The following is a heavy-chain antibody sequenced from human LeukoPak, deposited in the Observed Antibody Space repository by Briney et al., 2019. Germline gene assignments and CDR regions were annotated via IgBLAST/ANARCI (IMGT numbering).Heavy chain of an antibody. J-gene: IGHJ4*02. CDR1: GYTFTGYY. CDR3: SRDRVDY. Sequence: ASVKVSCKASGYTFTGYYMHWVGQAPGQGLEGMGWINPNSGGTNYAQKFQGRVTINRETTISTAYMELSRLRSDDTAVYYCSRDRVDYWGQGTLVTVSS. V-gene: IGHV1-2*02. CDR2: INPNSGGT.